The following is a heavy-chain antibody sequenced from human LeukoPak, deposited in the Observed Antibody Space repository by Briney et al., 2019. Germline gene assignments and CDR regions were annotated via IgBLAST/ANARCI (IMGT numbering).Heavy chain of an antibody. Sequence: SETLSLTCAVYGGSFSGYYWSWIRQPPGKGLEWIGEINHSGSTNYNPSLKSRVTISVDTSKNQFYLKLSSVTAADTAVYYCAREGVSYCSSTSCPLGYWGQGTLVTVSS. CDR3: AREGVSYCSSTSCPLGY. D-gene: IGHD2-2*01. CDR1: GGSFSGYY. CDR2: INHSGST. V-gene: IGHV4-34*01. J-gene: IGHJ4*02.